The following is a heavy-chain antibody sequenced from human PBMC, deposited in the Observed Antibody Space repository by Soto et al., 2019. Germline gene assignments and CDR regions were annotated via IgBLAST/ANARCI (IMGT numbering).Heavy chain of an antibody. Sequence: ASVKVSCKASAYTFTNYGISWVRQAPGQGLEWMGWISAYNGNINYAQKFRGRVTMTTDTSTSSAYLEVRSLRSDDTAVYYCAREGILGLFDAYDLWGQGTMVTVSS. CDR3: AREGILGLFDAYDL. D-gene: IGHD3-3*01. CDR1: AYTFTNYG. CDR2: ISAYNGNI. V-gene: IGHV1-18*01. J-gene: IGHJ3*01.